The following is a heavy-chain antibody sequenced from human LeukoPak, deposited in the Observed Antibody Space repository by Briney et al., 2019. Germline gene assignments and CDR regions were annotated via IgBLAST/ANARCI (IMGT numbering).Heavy chain of an antibody. Sequence: SETLSLTCAVYGGSFSGYYWSWIRQPPGKGLEWIGEINHSGSTNYNPSLKSRVTISVDTSKNQFSLKLSSVTAADTAVYYCARSTEVNNLDYWGQGTLVTVSS. CDR1: GGSFSGYY. CDR3: ARSTEVNNLDY. CDR2: INHSGST. V-gene: IGHV4-34*01. J-gene: IGHJ4*02. D-gene: IGHD1-14*01.